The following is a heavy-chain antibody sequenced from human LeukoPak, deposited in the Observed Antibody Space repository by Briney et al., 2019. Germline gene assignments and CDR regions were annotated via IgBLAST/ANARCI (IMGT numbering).Heavy chain of an antibody. CDR2: ISSNGGST. J-gene: IGHJ4*02. D-gene: IGHD3-10*01. V-gene: IGHV3-64D*09. Sequence: GGSLRLSCSASGFTFSSYAMHWVRQAPGKGLEYVSAISSNGGSTYYADSVKGRFTISRDNSKNTLYLQMSSLGAEDTAVYYCVKSAWSRRSTMVRGVILYYFDYWGQGTLVTVSS. CDR3: VKSAWSRRSTMVRGVILYYFDY. CDR1: GFTFSSYA.